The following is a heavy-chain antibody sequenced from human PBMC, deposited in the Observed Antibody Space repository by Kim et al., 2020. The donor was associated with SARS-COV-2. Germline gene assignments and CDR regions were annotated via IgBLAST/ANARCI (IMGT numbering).Heavy chain of an antibody. CDR3: ARGVXXVTXXXDY. Sequence: SETLSLTCTVSGGSISSGGYYWSWIRQHPGKGLEWIGYIYYSGSTYYNPSLKSRXTISVDTSKNXXSLKLSSXXAADXAXYYCARGVXXVTXXXDY. CDR2: IYYSGST. D-gene: IGHD5-18*01. J-gene: IGHJ4*01. V-gene: IGHV4-31*03. CDR1: GGSISSGGYY.